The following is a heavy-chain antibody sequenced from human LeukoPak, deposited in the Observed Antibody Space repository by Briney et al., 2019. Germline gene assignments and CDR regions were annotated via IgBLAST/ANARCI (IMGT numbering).Heavy chain of an antibody. Sequence: PSETLSLTCTVSGGSISSGGYYWSWIRQPPGKGLEWIGYIYHSGSTYYNPSLKSRVTISVDRSKNQFSLKLSSVTAADTAVYYCARDPTSRVGYWGQGTLVTVSS. J-gene: IGHJ4*02. CDR1: GGSISSGGYY. V-gene: IGHV4-30-2*01. CDR3: ARDPTSRVGY. CDR2: IYHSGST. D-gene: IGHD1-26*01.